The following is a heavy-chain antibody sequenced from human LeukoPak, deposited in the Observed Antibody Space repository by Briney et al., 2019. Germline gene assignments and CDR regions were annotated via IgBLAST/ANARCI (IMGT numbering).Heavy chain of an antibody. CDR3: ARVGDSSSPWGSGFDY. Sequence: GGSLRLSCAASGFTFSSYSMNWVRQAPGKGLEGVSSISSSSGYIYYADSVKGRFTISRDNAKNSLYLQMNSLRAEDTAVYYCARVGDSSSPWGSGFDYWGQGTLVTVSS. D-gene: IGHD6-13*01. CDR2: ISSSSGYI. V-gene: IGHV3-21*01. J-gene: IGHJ4*02. CDR1: GFTFSSYS.